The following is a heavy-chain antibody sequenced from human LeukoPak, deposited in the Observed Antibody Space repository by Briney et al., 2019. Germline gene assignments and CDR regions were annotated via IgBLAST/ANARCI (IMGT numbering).Heavy chain of an antibody. V-gene: IGHV3-21*01. Sequence: GGSLRLSCAASGFTFSSYSMNWVRQAPGKGLEWVSSISSSSSYIYHADSVKGRFTISRDNAKNSLYLQMNSLRAEDTAVYYCARIKVGATGIDYWGQGTLVTVSS. CDR2: ISSSSSYI. J-gene: IGHJ4*02. CDR1: GFTFSSYS. CDR3: ARIKVGATGIDY. D-gene: IGHD1-26*01.